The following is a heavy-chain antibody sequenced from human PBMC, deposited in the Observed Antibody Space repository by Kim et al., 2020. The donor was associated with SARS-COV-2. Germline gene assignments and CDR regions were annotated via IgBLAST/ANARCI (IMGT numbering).Heavy chain of an antibody. CDR1: GGSISSYY. Sequence: SETLSLTCTASGGSISSYYWSWIRQPPGKGLEWIGYIYYSGSTNYNPSLKSRVTISVDTSKNQFSLKLSSVTAADTAVYYCARVSGGCHDYWGQGTLVTVSS. CDR2: IYYSGST. J-gene: IGHJ4*02. CDR3: ARVSGGCHDY. D-gene: IGHD6-19*01. V-gene: IGHV4-59*01.